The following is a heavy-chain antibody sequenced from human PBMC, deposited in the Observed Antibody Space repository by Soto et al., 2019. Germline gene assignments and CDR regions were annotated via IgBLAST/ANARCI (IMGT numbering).Heavy chain of an antibody. CDR1: GFTFSSYG. CDR2: ISYDGSNK. Sequence: QVQLVESGGGVVQPGRSLRLSCAASGFTFSSYGMHWVRQAPGKGLEWVAVISYDGSNKYYADSVKGRFTISRDNSKTTLYLQMNSLRAEDTAVYYCAKEVCSSTSCYYYGMDVWGQGTTVTVSS. J-gene: IGHJ6*02. D-gene: IGHD2-2*01. CDR3: AKEVCSSTSCYYYGMDV. V-gene: IGHV3-30*18.